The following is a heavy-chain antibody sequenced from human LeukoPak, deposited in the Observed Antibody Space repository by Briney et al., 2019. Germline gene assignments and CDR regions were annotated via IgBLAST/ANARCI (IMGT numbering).Heavy chain of an antibody. CDR2: VYYTGGS. Sequence: SETLSHTCTVSGDSISSSYWSWIRQPPGKGLEWIGYVYYTGGSYYNPSLKSRATTSIDMSKNQFSLKLTSMTAADTAVYYCAGYGSGSYYKAFDFWGQGILVTVSS. J-gene: IGHJ4*02. CDR1: GDSISSSY. CDR3: AGYGSGSYYKAFDF. D-gene: IGHD3-10*01. V-gene: IGHV4-59*01.